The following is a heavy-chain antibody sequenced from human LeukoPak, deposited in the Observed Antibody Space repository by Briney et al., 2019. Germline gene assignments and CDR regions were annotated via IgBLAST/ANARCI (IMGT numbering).Heavy chain of an antibody. V-gene: IGHV1-69*13. CDR3: ARVIGILTGYEPAYNWFDP. D-gene: IGHD3-9*01. Sequence: SVKVSCKASGGTFSSYAISWVRQAPGQGLEWMGGIIPIFGTANYAQKFQGRVTITADESTSTAYMELSSLRSEDTAVYYCARVIGILTGYEPAYNWFDPWGQGTLVTVSS. J-gene: IGHJ5*02. CDR1: GGTFSSYA. CDR2: IIPIFGTA.